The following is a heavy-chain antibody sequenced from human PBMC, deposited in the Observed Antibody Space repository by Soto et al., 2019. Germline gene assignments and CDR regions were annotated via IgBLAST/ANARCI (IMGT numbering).Heavy chain of an antibody. V-gene: IGHV5-51*01. CDR1: GYTFTNDW. CDR3: ARRGAFYYDTNGHYTLDY. CDR2: IYPVDSDT. J-gene: IGHJ4*02. D-gene: IGHD3-22*01. Sequence: PGESLKISCKASGYTFTNDWIGWVRQMPGKGLEWMGIIYPVDSDTRYSPSFQGQVTISADKSVNTAYLQWGSLKASDTAMYYCARRGAFYYDTNGHYTLDYWGQGTLVTVSS.